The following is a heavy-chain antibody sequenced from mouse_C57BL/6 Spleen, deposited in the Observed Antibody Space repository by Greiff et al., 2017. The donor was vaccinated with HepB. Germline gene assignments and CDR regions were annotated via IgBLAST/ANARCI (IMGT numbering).Heavy chain of an antibody. CDR3: ARGRYYYGSSFFYAMDY. J-gene: IGHJ4*01. CDR2: IDPSDSYT. D-gene: IGHD1-1*01. Sequence: QVQLQQPGAELVRPGTSVKLSCKASGYTFTSYWMHWVKQRPGHGLEWIGVIDPSDSYTNYNQKFKGKATLTVDTSSSTAYMQLSSLTSEDSAVYYCARGRYYYGSSFFYAMDYWGQGTSVTVSS. CDR1: GYTFTSYW. V-gene: IGHV1-59*01.